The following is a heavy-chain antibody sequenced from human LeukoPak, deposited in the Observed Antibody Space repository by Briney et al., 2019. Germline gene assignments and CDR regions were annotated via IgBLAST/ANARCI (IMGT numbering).Heavy chain of an antibody. Sequence: SETLSLTCAVSGGSFSSHYWTWIRQSPGTGLEWIGYISHIGRTNYNLSLKSRVTISIDTSKNQFSLKLRSVTAADTAVYYCARDLVTVTKGFDIWGQGTMVSVSS. D-gene: IGHD4-17*01. V-gene: IGHV4-59*11. CDR2: ISHIGRT. CDR1: GGSFSSHY. CDR3: ARDLVTVTKGFDI. J-gene: IGHJ3*02.